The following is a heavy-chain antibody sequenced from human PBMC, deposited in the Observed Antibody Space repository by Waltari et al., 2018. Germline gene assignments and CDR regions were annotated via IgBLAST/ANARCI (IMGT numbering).Heavy chain of an antibody. D-gene: IGHD3-10*01. CDR2: IYYSGST. CDR1: GGSISSYY. J-gene: IGHJ3*02. V-gene: IGHV4-59*01. Sequence: QVQLQESGPGLVKPSETLSLTCTVSGGSISSYYWSWIRQPPGKGLEWIGYIYYSGSTNDNPSRKSRVTISVDTSKNQFSLKLSSVTAADTAVYYCARKTVLFAFDIWGQGTMVTVSS. CDR3: ARKTVLFAFDI.